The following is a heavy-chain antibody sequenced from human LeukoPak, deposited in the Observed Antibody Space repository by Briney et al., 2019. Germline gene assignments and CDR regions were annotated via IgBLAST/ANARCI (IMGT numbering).Heavy chain of an antibody. CDR3: ARGLGYYYYYGMDV. CDR1: GYTFTSYG. CDR2: ISAYNGNT. Sequence: APVKVSCKASGYTFTSYGISWVRQAPGQGLEWMGWISAYNGNTNYAQKLQGRVTMTTDTSTSTAYMELRSLRSDDTAVYYCARGLGYYYYYGMDVWGQGTTVTVSS. D-gene: IGHD3-16*01. V-gene: IGHV1-18*01. J-gene: IGHJ6*02.